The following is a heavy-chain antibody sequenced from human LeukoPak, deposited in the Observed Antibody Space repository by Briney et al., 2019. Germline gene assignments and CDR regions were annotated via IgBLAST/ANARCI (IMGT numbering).Heavy chain of an antibody. Sequence: PSETLSLTCTVSGGSISSGSYYWSWIRQPAGKGLEWIGRIYTSGSTNYNPSLKSRVTISVDTSKNQFSLKLSSVTAADTAVYYCARDGYYGSGSPLDYWGQGTLVTVYS. CDR3: ARDGYYGSGSPLDY. CDR2: IYTSGST. J-gene: IGHJ4*02. V-gene: IGHV4-61*02. CDR1: GGSISSGSYY. D-gene: IGHD3-10*01.